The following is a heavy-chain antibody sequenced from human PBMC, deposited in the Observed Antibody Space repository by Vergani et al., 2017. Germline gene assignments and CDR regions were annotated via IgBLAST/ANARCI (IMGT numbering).Heavy chain of an antibody. CDR1: GGTFSSYA. Sequence: QVQLVQSGAEVKKPGASVMVSCKASGGTFSSYAISWVRQAPGQGLEWMGGIIPIFGTANYAQKFQGRVTITADESTSTAYMELSSLRSEDTAVYYCARDDDGSLTLFGYWGQGTLVTVSS. CDR2: IIPIFGTA. CDR3: ARDDDGSLTLFGY. J-gene: IGHJ4*02. D-gene: IGHD5-24*01. V-gene: IGHV1-69*01.